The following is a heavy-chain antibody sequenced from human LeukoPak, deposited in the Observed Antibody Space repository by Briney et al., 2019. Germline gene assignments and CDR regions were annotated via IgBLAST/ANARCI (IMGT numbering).Heavy chain of an antibody. J-gene: IGHJ6*02. CDR2: MHYSGNT. V-gene: IGHV4-59*01. CDR3: ASLIRQGHYAMDV. CDR1: GGSISSSN. Sequence: SETLSLTCTVPGGSISSSNWSWIRQPPGKGRGGIGYMHYSGNTKYNSSLKSRVTISLDTSKNQFSLRLSSVTAADTAVYYCASLIRQGHYAMDVWGQGTMVTVSS.